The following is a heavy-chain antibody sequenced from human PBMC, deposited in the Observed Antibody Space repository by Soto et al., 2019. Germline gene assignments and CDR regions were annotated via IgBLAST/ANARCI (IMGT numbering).Heavy chain of an antibody. D-gene: IGHD2-2*01. CDR2: IIPIFGTA. Sequence: GASVKVSCKASGGTFSSYAISWVRQAPGQGLEWTGGIIPIFGTANYALKFQGRVTITADESTSTAYMELSSLRSEDTAVYYCARVLVVPAAITNLRRATPNNYYYYYGMDVWGQGTTVTVSS. J-gene: IGHJ6*02. V-gene: IGHV1-69*13. CDR1: GGTFSSYA. CDR3: ARVLVVPAAITNLRRATPNNYYYYYGMDV.